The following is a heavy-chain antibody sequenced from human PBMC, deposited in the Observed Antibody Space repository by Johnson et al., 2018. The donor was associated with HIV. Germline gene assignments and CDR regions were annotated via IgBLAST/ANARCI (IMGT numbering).Heavy chain of an antibody. Sequence: QVQLVESGGGVVQPGRSLRLSCVASRFTFSSYGMHWVRQAPGKGLEWVAVISYDGANKYYADSVKGRFTISRDNSKNTLYLQMHSLRADDTGVYFCARGREDSWGQGTMVTVSS. V-gene: IGHV3-30*03. CDR1: RFTFSSYG. D-gene: IGHD1-26*01. CDR2: ISYDGANK. J-gene: IGHJ3*01. CDR3: ARGREDS.